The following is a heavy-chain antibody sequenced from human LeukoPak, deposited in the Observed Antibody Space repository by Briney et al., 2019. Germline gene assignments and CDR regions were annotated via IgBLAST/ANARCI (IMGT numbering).Heavy chain of an antibody. J-gene: IGHJ4*02. CDR3: VRGYNSGNDY. D-gene: IGHD6-19*01. CDR1: GFTFSNYW. V-gene: IGHV3-74*01. Sequence: GGSLRLSCAVSGFTFSNYWMPWVRQAPGKGLVWVSRIKTDGSTTSYADSVKGRFTISRDNAKNMAYLQMNSLRAEDTAVYYCVRGYNSGNDYWGQGTLVTVSS. CDR2: IKTDGSTT.